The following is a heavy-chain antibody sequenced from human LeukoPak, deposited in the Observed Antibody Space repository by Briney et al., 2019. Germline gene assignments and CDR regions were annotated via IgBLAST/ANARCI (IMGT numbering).Heavy chain of an antibody. D-gene: IGHD6-6*01. CDR2: IIPILGIA. J-gene: IGHJ5*02. Sequence: SVKVSCKASGGTFSSYAISWVRQAPGQGLEWMGRIIPILGIANYAQKFQGRVTITADKSTSTAYMELSSLRSEDTAVYYCARDMYSSSSVKVRSYGWFDPWGQGTLVTVSS. CDR1: GGTFSSYA. V-gene: IGHV1-69*04. CDR3: ARDMYSSSSVKVRSYGWFDP.